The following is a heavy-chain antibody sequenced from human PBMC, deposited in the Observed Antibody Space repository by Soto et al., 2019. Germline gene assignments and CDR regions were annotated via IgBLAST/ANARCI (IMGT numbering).Heavy chain of an antibody. Sequence: VGSLRLSCAASGFTFSSYEMNWVRQAPGKGLEWVSYISSSGSTIYYADSVKGRFTISRDNAKNSLYLQMNRLRAEDTAVYYCARVYMVRGSLGPYYYYGMDVWGQGTTVTVSS. D-gene: IGHD3-10*01. V-gene: IGHV3-48*03. CDR3: ARVYMVRGSLGPYYYYGMDV. CDR1: GFTFSSYE. CDR2: ISSSGSTI. J-gene: IGHJ6*02.